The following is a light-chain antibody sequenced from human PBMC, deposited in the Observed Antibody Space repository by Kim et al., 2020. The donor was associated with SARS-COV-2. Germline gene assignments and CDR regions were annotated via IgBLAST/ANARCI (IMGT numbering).Light chain of an antibody. CDR2: GAS. V-gene: IGKV3-15*01. J-gene: IGKJ4*01. CDR3: QQYNKWTTGGT. CDR1: QSVSSN. Sequence: EIVMTQSPATLSVSPVEGATLSCRASQSVSSNLAWYQQKPGQAPRLLIQGASTRATGIPARFSGSGSGTEFTLTISSLQSEDFAVYYCQQYNKWTTGGTFGGGTKVDIK.